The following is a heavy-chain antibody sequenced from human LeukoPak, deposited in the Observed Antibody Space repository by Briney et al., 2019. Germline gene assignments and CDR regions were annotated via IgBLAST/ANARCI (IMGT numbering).Heavy chain of an antibody. J-gene: IGHJ5*02. D-gene: IGHD3-10*01. V-gene: IGHV4-34*01. CDR2: INHSGST. CDR3: ARGRITMVRGVTRGNWFDP. Sequence: PSETLSLTCAVYGGSSSGYYWSWIRQPPGKGLEWIGEINHSGSTNYNPSLKSRVTISVDTSKNQFSLKLSSVTAADSAVYYCARGRITMVRGVTRGNWFDPWGQGTLVTVSS. CDR1: GGSSSGYY.